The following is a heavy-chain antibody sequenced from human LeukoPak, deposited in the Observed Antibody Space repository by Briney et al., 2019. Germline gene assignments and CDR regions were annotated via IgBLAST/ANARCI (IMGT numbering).Heavy chain of an antibody. J-gene: IGHJ6*02. CDR1: GYTFTNYY. V-gene: IGHV1-46*01. CDR3: ARANYGGNSDYYYYGMDV. D-gene: IGHD4-23*01. CDR2: INPTGGST. Sequence: GASVKVSCKASGYTFTNYYMHWVRQAPGQGLEWMGIINPTGGSTSYTQKFQGRVTMTRDTSTSTVYMELSSLRSEDTAVYYCARANYGGNSDYYYYGMDVWGQGTTVTVSS.